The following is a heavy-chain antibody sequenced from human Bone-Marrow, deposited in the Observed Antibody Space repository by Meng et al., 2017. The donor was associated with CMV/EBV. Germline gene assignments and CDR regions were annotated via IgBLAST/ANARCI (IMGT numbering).Heavy chain of an antibody. Sequence: LSLTCAASGFTFSNYWMHWVRQAPGKGLEWVSVIYSGGSTYYADSVKGRFTISRDNSKNTLYLQMNSLRAEDTAVYYCARLSLYDSVGYYYYGMDVWGQGTTVTVSS. CDR2: IYSGGST. CDR1: GFTFSNYW. CDR3: ARLSLYDSVGYYYYGMDV. J-gene: IGHJ6*02. D-gene: IGHD3-3*01. V-gene: IGHV3-53*01.